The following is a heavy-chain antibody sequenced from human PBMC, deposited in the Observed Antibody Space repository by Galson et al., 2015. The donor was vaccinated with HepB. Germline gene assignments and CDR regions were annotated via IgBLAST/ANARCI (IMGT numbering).Heavy chain of an antibody. CDR2: IDWDDDK. V-gene: IGHV2-70*11. D-gene: IGHD6-19*01. J-gene: IGHJ6*02. Sequence: PALVKPTQTLTLTCTFSGFSLSTSGMCVSWIRQPPGKALEWLARIDWDDDKYYSTSLKTRLTISKDTSKNQVVLTMTNMDPVDTATYYCARLAVAGTGGYYYYYGMDVWGQGTLVTVSS. CDR1: GFSLSTSGMC. CDR3: ARLAVAGTGGYYYYYGMDV.